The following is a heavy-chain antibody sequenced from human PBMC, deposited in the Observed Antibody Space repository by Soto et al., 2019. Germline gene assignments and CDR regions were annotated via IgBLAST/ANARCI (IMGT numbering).Heavy chain of an antibody. CDR2: ISWNSGSI. J-gene: IGHJ4*02. CDR1: GFTFDDYA. Sequence: EVQLVESGGGLVQPGRSLRLSCAASGFTFDDYAMHWVRQAPGKGLEWVSGISWNSGSIGYADSVKGRFTISRDNAKNSLYLQMNSLRAEDTALYYCAKTMNKAAALNYYFDYCGQGTLVTVSS. D-gene: IGHD6-13*01. V-gene: IGHV3-9*01. CDR3: AKTMNKAAALNYYFDY.